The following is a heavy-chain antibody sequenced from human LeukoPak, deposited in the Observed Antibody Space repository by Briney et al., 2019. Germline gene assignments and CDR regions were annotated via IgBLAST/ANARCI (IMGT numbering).Heavy chain of an antibody. Sequence: GGSLRLSCAASGFTLSIYPMTWVRQAPGEGLEWVSTITGDGDSTYYADSVKGRFTISRANSKNTLFLQMKTLRAEDTAVYYCAKRGYDWPGDFDSWGQGTLVTVSS. D-gene: IGHD5-12*01. V-gene: IGHV3-23*01. CDR1: GFTLSIYP. CDR3: AKRGYDWPGDFDS. J-gene: IGHJ4*02. CDR2: ITGDGDST.